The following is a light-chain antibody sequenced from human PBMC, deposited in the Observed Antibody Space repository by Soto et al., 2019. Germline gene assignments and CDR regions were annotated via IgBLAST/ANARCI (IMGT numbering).Light chain of an antibody. V-gene: IGKV1-5*03. J-gene: IGKJ1*01. CDR1: QSISSW. CDR3: QYCNNYCWT. CDR2: KTS. Sequence: DIQLTQSPSTLSASVGDRVTITCRASQSISSWLAWYQQKPGKAPKFLIYKTSNLESGVPSRFSGSGSGTEFTLTISSLQPDDFATYYCQYCNNYCWTVGQGTKVEIK.